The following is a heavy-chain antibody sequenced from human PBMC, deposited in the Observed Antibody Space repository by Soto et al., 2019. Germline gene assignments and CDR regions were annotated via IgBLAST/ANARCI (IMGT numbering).Heavy chain of an antibody. V-gene: IGHV3-33*01. CDR3: ARDKDDSSGYAY. D-gene: IGHD3-22*01. Sequence: QVQLVESGGGVVQPGRSLRLSCAAPGFTFSSYGMHWVRQAPGKGLEWVAVIWYDGSNKYYADSVKGRFTISRDNSKNTLYLQMNSLRAEDTAVYYCARDKDDSSGYAYWGQGTLVTVSS. CDR2: IWYDGSNK. J-gene: IGHJ4*02. CDR1: GFTFSSYG.